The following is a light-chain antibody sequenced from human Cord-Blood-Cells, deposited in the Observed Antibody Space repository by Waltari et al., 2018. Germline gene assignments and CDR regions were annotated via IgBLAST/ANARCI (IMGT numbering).Light chain of an antibody. V-gene: IGKV1-39*01. J-gene: IGKJ4*01. Sequence: DIQMTQLPYSISASVGDGVPIPCRSRQSISNYLNWYQQKPGKAPKLLIYAASSLQSGVPSRFSGSGSGTDFTLTISSLQPEDFATYYCQQSYSTPLTFGGGTKVEIK. CDR2: AAS. CDR1: QSISNY. CDR3: QQSYSTPLT.